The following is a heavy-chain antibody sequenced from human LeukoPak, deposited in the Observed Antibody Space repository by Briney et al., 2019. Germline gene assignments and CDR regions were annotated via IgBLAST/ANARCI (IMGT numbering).Heavy chain of an antibody. CDR1: VGSFSGYY. Sequence: SETLSLTCAVYVGSFSGYYWSWIRQPPGKGLEWIGEINHSGSTNYNPSLKSRVTISVDTSKNQFSLKLSSVTAADTAVYYCARGQPNYYYYYMHVWDKGTTVTVSS. V-gene: IGHV4-34*01. CDR3: ARGQPNYYYYYMHV. J-gene: IGHJ6*03. CDR2: INHSGST. D-gene: IGHD2-2*01.